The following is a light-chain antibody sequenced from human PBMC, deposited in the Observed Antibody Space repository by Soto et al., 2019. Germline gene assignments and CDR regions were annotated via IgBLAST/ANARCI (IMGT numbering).Light chain of an antibody. V-gene: IGLV1-47*02. Sequence: QSVLTQPPSASGTPGQGLIISCSGSSSNIGSNYVYWYRLLPGTAPKLVMFSDVTRPPGVPDRFSGSKSGSSATLAISGLQSEDEGVFYCASWDDSLTGWAFGGGTKLTVL. CDR2: SDV. CDR1: SSNIGSNY. J-gene: IGLJ3*02. CDR3: ASWDDSLTGWA.